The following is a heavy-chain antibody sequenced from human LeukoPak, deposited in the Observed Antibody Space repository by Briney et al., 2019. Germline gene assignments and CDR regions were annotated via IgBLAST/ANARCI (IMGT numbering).Heavy chain of an antibody. CDR1: GFTFSGSA. CDR2: IRSKANGYTT. Sequence: GGSLRLSCAASGFTFSGSAMDWVRQASGKGLEWVGRIRSKANGYTTAYGASVKGRFTISRDDSQRATYVQMNSLKIEDTAVYYCTRLAGGDAFDIWGPGTMVTVSS. D-gene: IGHD2-15*01. J-gene: IGHJ3*02. CDR3: TRLAGGDAFDI. V-gene: IGHV3-73*01.